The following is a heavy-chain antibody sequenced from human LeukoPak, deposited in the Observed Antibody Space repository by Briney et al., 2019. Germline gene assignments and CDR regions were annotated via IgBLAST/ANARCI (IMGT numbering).Heavy chain of an antibody. CDR3: ATLARDSSGYYPKNYYYYYMDV. D-gene: IGHD3-22*01. CDR1: GGPISSSSYY. J-gene: IGHJ6*03. CDR2: IYYSGST. V-gene: IGHV4-39*07. Sequence: SETLSLTCTVSGGPISSSSYYWGWIRQPPGKGLEWIGSIYYSGSTYYNPSLKSRVTISVDTSKNQFSLKLSSVTAADTAVYYCATLARDSSGYYPKNYYYYYMDVWGKGTTVTVSS.